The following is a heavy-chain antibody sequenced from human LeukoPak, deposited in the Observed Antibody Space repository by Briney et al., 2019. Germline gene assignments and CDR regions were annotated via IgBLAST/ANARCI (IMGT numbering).Heavy chain of an antibody. Sequence: GGSLRLSCAASGFTFSSYAMSWVRQAPGKGLEWVSAISGSGGSTYYADSVRGRFTISRDNSKNTLYLQMNSLRAEDTAVYYRAKSAACSSTSCAMGDAFDIWGQGTMVTVSS. D-gene: IGHD2-2*01. CDR2: ISGSGGST. V-gene: IGHV3-23*01. J-gene: IGHJ3*02. CDR1: GFTFSSYA. CDR3: AKSAACSSTSCAMGDAFDI.